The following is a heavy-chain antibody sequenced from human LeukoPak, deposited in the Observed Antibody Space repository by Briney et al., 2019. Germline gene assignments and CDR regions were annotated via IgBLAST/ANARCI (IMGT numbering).Heavy chain of an antibody. D-gene: IGHD6-13*01. CDR1: GGSVSSGSYY. CDR3: ATSSSWWRGCDY. V-gene: IGHV4-61*01. Sequence: SVTLSLTCTVSGGSVSSGSYYWSWIWQPPGKGLEWIGYIYYSGSTNYNPSLKSRVTISVDTSKNQFSLKLSSVTAADTAVYYCATSSSWWRGCDYWGQGTLVTVSS. J-gene: IGHJ4*02. CDR2: IYYSGST.